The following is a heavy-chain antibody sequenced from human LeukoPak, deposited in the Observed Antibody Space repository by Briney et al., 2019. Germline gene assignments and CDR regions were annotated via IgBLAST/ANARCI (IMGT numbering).Heavy chain of an antibody. D-gene: IGHD3-10*01. J-gene: IGHJ4*02. CDR1: GFTFSSYA. Sequence: GGSLRLSCAASGFTFSSYAMSWVRQAPGKGLEWVSAISGSGGSTYYADSVKGRFTISRGNSKNTLYLQMNSLRAEDTAVYYCARAMVRGVIYLVYWGQGTLVTVSS. CDR2: ISGSGGST. CDR3: ARAMVRGVIYLVY. V-gene: IGHV3-23*01.